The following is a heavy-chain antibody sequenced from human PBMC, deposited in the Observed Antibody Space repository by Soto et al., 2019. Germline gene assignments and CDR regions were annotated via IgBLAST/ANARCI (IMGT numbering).Heavy chain of an antibody. CDR1: GYTFTAYY. D-gene: IGHD3-10*02. V-gene: IGHV1-2*02. CDR3: ARNMDYYYGRGSGNGHGV. CDR2: INPKFGDT. Sequence: QVQLVQSGAEGKEPGDSVRVSCEASGYTFTAYYIHWVRQAPGQGLEWMGWINPKFGDTTYAQDFKGRVSMTRDMSISTVYMELSRLTSDDTAIYYCARNMDYYYGRGSGNGHGVWGQGTTVTVFS. J-gene: IGHJ6*02.